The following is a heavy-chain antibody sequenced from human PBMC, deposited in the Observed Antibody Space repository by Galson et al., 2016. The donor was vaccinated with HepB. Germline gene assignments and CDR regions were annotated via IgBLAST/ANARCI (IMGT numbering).Heavy chain of an antibody. Sequence: SLRLSCAGSGFTFSSDWMTWVRQAPGRGLEWVASIKQDGSQKYYVDSVKGRFTISRDNAKNSLFLQMNSLRVEDTAVYYCARDTGNYDSSGYWNAFDIWGQGTMVTVSS. CDR1: GFTFSSDW. D-gene: IGHD3-22*01. V-gene: IGHV3-7*01. J-gene: IGHJ3*02. CDR2: IKQDGSQK. CDR3: ARDTGNYDSSGYWNAFDI.